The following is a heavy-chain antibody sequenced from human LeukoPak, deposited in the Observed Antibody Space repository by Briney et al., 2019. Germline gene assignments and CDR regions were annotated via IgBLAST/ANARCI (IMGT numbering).Heavy chain of an antibody. CDR1: GFTFSSYS. CDR2: ISSSSSYI. J-gene: IGHJ3*02. CDR3: ARGSSVTGTALLALDI. D-gene: IGHD1-20*01. Sequence: GGSLRLSCAASGFTFSSYSMNWVRQAPGKGLEWVSSISSSSSYIYYADSVKGRFTISRDNAKNSLYLQMNSLRAEDTAVYYCARGSSVTGTALLALDIWGQGTMVTVSS. V-gene: IGHV3-21*01.